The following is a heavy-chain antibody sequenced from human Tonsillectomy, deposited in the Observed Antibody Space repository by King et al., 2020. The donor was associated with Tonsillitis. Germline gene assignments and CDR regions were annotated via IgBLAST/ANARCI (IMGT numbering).Heavy chain of an antibody. CDR1: GFTFSTYG. J-gene: IGHJ3*02. Sequence: HAQLVQSGGGVVPPGRSLRLSCAGSGFTFSTYGMHWVRQAPGKGLEWVAVIWYDGSNKYYADSVKGRFTISRDNPMHTLYLQMNSLRAEDTAVYYCARGSYSSTPDAFDIWGQGTMVTVSS. CDR2: IWYDGSNK. CDR3: ARGSYSSTPDAFDI. D-gene: IGHD2-15*01. V-gene: IGHV3-33*08.